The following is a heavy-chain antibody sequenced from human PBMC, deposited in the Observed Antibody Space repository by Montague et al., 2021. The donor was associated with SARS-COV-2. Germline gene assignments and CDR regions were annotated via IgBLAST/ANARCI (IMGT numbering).Heavy chain of an antibody. CDR2: IFHSGTT. V-gene: IGHV4-4*02. D-gene: IGHD6-13*01. CDR1: GDSISSSYW. Sequence: SETLSLTCAVSGDSISSSYWWNWVRQSPGKGLEWIGEIFHSGTTNYNPSLKSRITISVDKSRNQFSLRLCSVTAADTAIYYCASWSESDSWYQASLDYWGQGTLITVSS. J-gene: IGHJ4*02. CDR3: ASWSESDSWYQASLDY.